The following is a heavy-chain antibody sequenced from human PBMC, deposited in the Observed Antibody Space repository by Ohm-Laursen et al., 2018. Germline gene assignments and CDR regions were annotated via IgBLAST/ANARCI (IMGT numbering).Heavy chain of an antibody. J-gene: IGHJ4*02. CDR1: GITFHDYV. V-gene: IGHV3-9*01. CDR2: ISWNSGSI. CDR3: AKDIHGSGSANFDY. D-gene: IGHD3-10*01. Sequence: SLRLSCAASGITFHDYVMHWVRQAPGKGLEWVSGISWNSGSIGYADSVKGRFTISRDNAKNSLYLQMNSLRAEDTALYYCAKDIHGSGSANFDYWGQGTLVTDSS.